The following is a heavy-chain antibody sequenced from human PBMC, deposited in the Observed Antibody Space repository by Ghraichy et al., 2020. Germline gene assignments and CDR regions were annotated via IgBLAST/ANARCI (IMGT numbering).Heavy chain of an antibody. V-gene: IGHV3-23*01. D-gene: IGHD4-11*01. Sequence: GGSLRLSCAASGFTFSNYAMNWVRQIPGKGLEWVSGISGNGGSTYYADSVKGRFTISRDNSKNTLYLQMNSLRGEDTAVYYCAKSLAGSTIVTPIDYWGQGTLVTVSS. CDR3: AKSLAGSTIVTPIDY. CDR1: GFTFSNYA. J-gene: IGHJ4*02. CDR2: ISGNGGST.